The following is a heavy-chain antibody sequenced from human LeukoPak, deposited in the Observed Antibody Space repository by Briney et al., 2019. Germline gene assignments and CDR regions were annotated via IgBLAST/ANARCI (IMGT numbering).Heavy chain of an antibody. D-gene: IGHD2-15*01. CDR2: FSGGLDTT. CDR3: AKADLATCAGGTCYFFDH. CDR1: GFTFSDYA. J-gene: IGHJ4*02. V-gene: IGHV3-23*01. Sequence: GGSLRLSCAASGFASGFTFSDYAMSWVRQAPGKRLEWVSTFSGGLDTTYHADSVKGRFTISRDNSKNTLFPQMNSLRAEDTAIYYCAKADLATCAGGTCYFFDHWGQGILVTVSS.